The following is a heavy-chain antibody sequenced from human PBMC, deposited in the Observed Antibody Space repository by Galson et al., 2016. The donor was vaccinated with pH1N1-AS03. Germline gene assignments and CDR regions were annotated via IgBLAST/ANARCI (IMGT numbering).Heavy chain of an antibody. Sequence: SLRLSCAASGFTINNNYMSWVRQAPGKGLEWVPVIYGGGDTFYADSVKGRFTISRDNSKNTVYLQMNSLRVEDTAVYYCAREPWGSTQGEYRGQGTLVTVSS. D-gene: IGHD3-16*01. CDR2: IYGGGDT. V-gene: IGHV3-53*01. CDR3: AREPWGSTQGEY. J-gene: IGHJ4*02. CDR1: GFTINNNY.